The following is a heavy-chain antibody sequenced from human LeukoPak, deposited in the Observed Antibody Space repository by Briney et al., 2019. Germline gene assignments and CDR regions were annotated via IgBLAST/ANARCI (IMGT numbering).Heavy chain of an antibody. J-gene: IGHJ6*02. V-gene: IGHV4-31*03. CDR2: IYYSGST. D-gene: IGHD3-22*01. Sequence: SETLSLTCTVSGGSISSGGYYWSWIRQHPGKGLEWIGYIYYSGSTYYNPSLKSRVTISVDTSKNQFSLKLSSVTAADTAVYYCARLGVHMIVVVRPLDYGMDVWGQGTTVTVSS. CDR1: GGSISSGGYY. CDR3: ARLGVHMIVVVRPLDYGMDV.